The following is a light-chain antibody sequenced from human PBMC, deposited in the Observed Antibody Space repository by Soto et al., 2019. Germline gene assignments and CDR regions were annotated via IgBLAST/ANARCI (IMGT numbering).Light chain of an antibody. Sequence: DIQMTQSPSSLSASLGDRVTITCRASQGIGVSLAWFQQKPGKVPKLLIYAASTLHSGVPSRFSGSGSRTDFTLTISSLQPEDFATYYCQKYNSAPLTFGGGTKVEIK. V-gene: IGKV1-27*01. CDR3: QKYNSAPLT. CDR2: AAS. J-gene: IGKJ4*01. CDR1: QGIGVS.